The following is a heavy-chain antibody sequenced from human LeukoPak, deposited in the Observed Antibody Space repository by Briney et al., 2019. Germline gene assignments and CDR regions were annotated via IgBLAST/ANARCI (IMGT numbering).Heavy chain of an antibody. CDR1: GFTFSSYG. CDR2: ISYDGRNK. Sequence: GGSLRLSCAASGFTFSSYGMHWVRQAPGKGLDWVAVISYDGRNKYYGDSVKGRFTISRDNSKNTLYLQMNSLRPEDTAIYYCARESRDTAMATDYWGQGTLVTVSS. V-gene: IGHV3-30*19. J-gene: IGHJ4*02. D-gene: IGHD5-18*01. CDR3: ARESRDTAMATDY.